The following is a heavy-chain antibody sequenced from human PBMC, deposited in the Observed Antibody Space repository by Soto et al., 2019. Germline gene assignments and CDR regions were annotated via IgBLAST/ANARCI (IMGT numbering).Heavy chain of an antibody. CDR2: IYYSGST. Sequence: QVQLQESGPGLVKPSETLSLTCIVSGDSITSYYYSWIRQPPGKGLEWIGFIYYSGSTNYNPSLXSXVXIXXATSKNPFSLTLRSVTAADTAVYYCARDLGGYGSTWGQGTLVTVSS. CDR3: ARDLGGYGST. J-gene: IGHJ4*02. CDR1: GDSITSYY. V-gene: IGHV4-59*01. D-gene: IGHD6-13*01.